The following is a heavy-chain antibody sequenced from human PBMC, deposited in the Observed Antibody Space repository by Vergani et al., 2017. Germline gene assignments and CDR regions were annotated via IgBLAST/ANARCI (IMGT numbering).Heavy chain of an antibody. Sequence: QVHLQESGPGLVKPSETLSLFCSVSGASVRIGSQYWTWIRQPAGKGLEWIGHIFIGGSTDYNPSLRGRVTISLAKSKNEFSLKLTSVTAADTALYYCVRGYFDTKGYYLPWDSWGPGTLVAVSS. CDR2: IFIGGST. J-gene: IGHJ4*02. CDR3: VRGYFDTKGYYLPWDS. D-gene: IGHD2-15*01. V-gene: IGHV4-61*02. CDR1: GASVRIGSQY.